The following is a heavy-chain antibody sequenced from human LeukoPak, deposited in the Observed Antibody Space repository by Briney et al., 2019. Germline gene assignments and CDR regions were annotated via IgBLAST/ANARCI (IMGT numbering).Heavy chain of an antibody. CDR2: FDPEDGET. CDR1: GYTLTELS. V-gene: IGHV1-24*01. CDR3: ATALRMGWLRLFDY. Sequence: AASVKVSCKVSGYTLTELSMHWVRQAPGKGLEWMGGFDPEDGETIYAQKFQGRVTMTEDTSTDTAYMELSSLRSEDTAVYYCATALRMGWLRLFDYWGQGTLVTVCS. D-gene: IGHD5-12*01. J-gene: IGHJ4*02.